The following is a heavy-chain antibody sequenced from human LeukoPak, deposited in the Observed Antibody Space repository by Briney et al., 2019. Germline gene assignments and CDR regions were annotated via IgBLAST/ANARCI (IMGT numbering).Heavy chain of an antibody. J-gene: IGHJ4*02. CDR2: ISSSGSTI. CDR3: ARELGNADTYGNVPLGH. Sequence: GGSLRLSCAASGFTFSDYYMSWIRQAPGKGLEWVSYISSSGSTIYYADSVKGRFTISRDNAKNSLYLQMNSLRAEGTAVYFCARELGNADTYGNVPLGHWGQGTLVIVSS. CDR1: GFTFSDYY. D-gene: IGHD1-26*01. V-gene: IGHV3-11*04.